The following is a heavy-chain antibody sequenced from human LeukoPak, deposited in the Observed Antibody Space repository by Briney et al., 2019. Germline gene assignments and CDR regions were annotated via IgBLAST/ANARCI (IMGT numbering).Heavy chain of an antibody. CDR3: ARQLAAGNDGFDV. CDR2: IYYNEDT. D-gene: IGHD2-15*01. V-gene: IGHV4-39*01. CDR1: GVSIYSSTYY. Sequence: SDTLSLTCSVSGVSIYSSTYYWAWIRQPPGKGLVFIGSIYYNEDTFHNPSLKSRLTISVDTSANLFSLRLTSVTAADTATYYCARQLAAGNDGFDVWGQGTVVTVSS. J-gene: IGHJ3*01.